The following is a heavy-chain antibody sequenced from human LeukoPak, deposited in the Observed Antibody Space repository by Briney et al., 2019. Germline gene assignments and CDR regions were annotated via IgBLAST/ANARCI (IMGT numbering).Heavy chain of an antibody. D-gene: IGHD4-17*01. CDR3: ARDGYGDYPPEAAPPNLDY. V-gene: IGHV1-18*01. CDR2: ISAYNGNT. J-gene: IGHJ4*02. Sequence: ASVKVSCKASGYTFTSYGISWVRRAPGQGLEWMGWISAYNGNTNYAQKLQGRVTMTTDTSTSTAYMELRSLRSDDTAVYYCARDGYGDYPPEAAPPNLDYWGQGTLVTVSS. CDR1: GYTFTSYG.